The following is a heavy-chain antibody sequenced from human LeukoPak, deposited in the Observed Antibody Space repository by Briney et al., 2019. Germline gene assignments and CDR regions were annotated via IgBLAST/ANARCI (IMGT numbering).Heavy chain of an antibody. CDR1: GFTLSSYA. Sequence: GGSLRLSCAASGFTLSSYAMSWVRQAPGKGLEWVSAISGSGGSTYYADSVKGRFTISRDNSKNTLYLQMNSLRAEDTAVYYCAKAHGPSQYSGSYFVAGDYWGQGTLVTVSS. CDR3: AKAHGPSQYSGSYFVAGDY. D-gene: IGHD1-26*01. J-gene: IGHJ4*02. V-gene: IGHV3-23*01. CDR2: ISGSGGST.